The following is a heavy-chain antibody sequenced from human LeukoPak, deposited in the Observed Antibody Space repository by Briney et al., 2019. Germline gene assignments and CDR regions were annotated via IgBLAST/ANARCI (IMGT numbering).Heavy chain of an antibody. CDR3: ARLNWDDGEVSGFDQ. CDR2: IKQDATEI. CDR1: GFSFRNSW. J-gene: IGHJ5*02. Sequence: GGSLRLSCATSGFSFRNSWMSWVRQAPGKGLEWVANIKQDATEIYYADSVKGRLTISRDNARRSLFLQMNILRVEDTALYCCARLNWDDGEVSGFDQWGQGLLVTVSS. V-gene: IGHV3-7*01. D-gene: IGHD1-26*01.